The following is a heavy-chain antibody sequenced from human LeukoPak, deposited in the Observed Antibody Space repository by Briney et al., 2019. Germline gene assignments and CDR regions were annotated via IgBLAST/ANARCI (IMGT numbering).Heavy chain of an antibody. Sequence: SETLSLTCAVSGGSISTSGFYWSWIRQPPGKGLEWIGEINHSGSTNYNPSLKSRVTISVDTSKNQFSLKLSSVTAADTAVYYCARGRPGITMVRGVIRYMMDVWGQGTTVTVSS. CDR3: ARGRPGITMVRGVIRYMMDV. J-gene: IGHJ6*02. D-gene: IGHD3-10*01. V-gene: IGHV4-34*01. CDR1: GGSISTSGFY. CDR2: INHSGST.